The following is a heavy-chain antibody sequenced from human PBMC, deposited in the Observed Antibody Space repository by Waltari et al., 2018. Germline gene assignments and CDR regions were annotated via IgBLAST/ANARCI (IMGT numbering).Heavy chain of an antibody. J-gene: IGHJ5*01. Sequence: QVQLQESGPGLVKPSQTLSLTCTVSGASVGSGNSFWTWIRQPAGKGLEWIGHIDSSGSTTYNSSLKSRAIISLDTSKNQFSLTLNSVTAADTAVYFCARDPWFDSWGQGTLVIVSS. V-gene: IGHV4-61*09. CDR3: ARDPWFDS. CDR1: GASVGSGNSF. CDR2: IDSSGST.